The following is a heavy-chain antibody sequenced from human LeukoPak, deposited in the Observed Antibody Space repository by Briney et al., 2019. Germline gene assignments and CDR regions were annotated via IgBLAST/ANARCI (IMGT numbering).Heavy chain of an antibody. CDR1: GGSIISSSYY. J-gene: IGHJ6*03. CDR2: IYYSGST. Sequence: RSSETLSLTCTVSGGSIISSSYYWGWIRQPPGKGLEYIGSIYYSGSTYFNPSLRSRVTISVDTSKNQFSLKLSSVTAADTAVYYCATLPTKVVGASPYYMDVWGKGTTVTVSS. V-gene: IGHV4-39*01. CDR3: ATLPTKVVGASPYYMDV. D-gene: IGHD1-26*01.